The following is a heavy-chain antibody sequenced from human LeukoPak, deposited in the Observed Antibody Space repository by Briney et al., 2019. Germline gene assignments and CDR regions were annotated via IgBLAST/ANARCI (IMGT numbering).Heavy chain of an antibody. V-gene: IGHV4-59*01. J-gene: IGHJ3*02. CDR2: IYGSGST. CDR3: ARLTKRNDPFAI. D-gene: IGHD1-14*01. CDR1: GGSISSYY. Sequence: SETLSLTCTVSGGSISSYYWSWIRQPPGKGLEWIGHIYGSGSTNYNPSLKSRLTISVDTSKNQFSLKLSSVTAADTAVYYCARLTKRNDPFAIWAKGQWSPSLQ.